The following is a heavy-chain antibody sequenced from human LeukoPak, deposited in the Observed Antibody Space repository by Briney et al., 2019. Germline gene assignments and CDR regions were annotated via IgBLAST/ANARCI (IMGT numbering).Heavy chain of an antibody. D-gene: IGHD1-7*01. CDR1: GGSISSSSYY. J-gene: IGHJ3*02. CDR2: IYYSGST. CDR3: ARVAWYNWNYLSAFDI. Sequence: SETLSLTCTVSGGSISSSSYYWGWIRQPPGKGLEWIGSIYYSGSTYYNPSLKSRVTISVDTSKNQFSLKLSSVTAADTAVYYCARVAWYNWNYLSAFDIWGQGTMVTVSS. V-gene: IGHV4-39*01.